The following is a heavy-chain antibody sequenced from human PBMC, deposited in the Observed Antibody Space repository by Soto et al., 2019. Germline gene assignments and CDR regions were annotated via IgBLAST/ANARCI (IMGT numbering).Heavy chain of an antibody. D-gene: IGHD1-26*01. Sequence: GGSLRLSCAASGFTFSSYAMNWVRQAPGKGLEWVSAISGSGGNTFHADSVKGRFTISRDNSKNTLFLQMHSLRAEDTAIYYCAMLNSGSYSYHGMDVWGQGTTVTVSS. CDR3: AMLNSGSYSYHGMDV. J-gene: IGHJ6*02. V-gene: IGHV3-23*01. CDR2: ISGSGGNT. CDR1: GFTFSSYA.